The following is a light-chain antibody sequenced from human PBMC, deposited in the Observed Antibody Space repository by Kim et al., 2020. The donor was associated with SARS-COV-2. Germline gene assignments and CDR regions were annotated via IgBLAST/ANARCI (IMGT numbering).Light chain of an antibody. CDR1: QSVSSH. J-gene: IGKJ4*01. CDR2: EAT. CDR3: HQRAYWPLT. V-gene: IGKV3-11*01. Sequence: EIVLTQSPATLSLSPGERATVSCRASQSVSSHLAWYQQKPGQAPRLLIYEATNRATGIPARFSGSGSGTDFTLTISSLEHEDFAVYYCHQRAYWPLTFGGGTKVDIK.